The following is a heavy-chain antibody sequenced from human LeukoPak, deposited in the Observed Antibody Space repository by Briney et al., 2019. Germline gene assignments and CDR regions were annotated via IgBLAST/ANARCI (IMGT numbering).Heavy chain of an antibody. Sequence: PSETLSLTCAVSGGSISSGSYSWSWIRQPPGKGLEWIGYIYHSGSTYYNPSLKSRVTISVDRSKNQFSLKLSSVTAADTAVYYCARVLEIYGSGSYYPSNWFDPWGQGTLVTVSS. CDR2: IYHSGST. CDR3: ARVLEIYGSGSYYPSNWFDP. J-gene: IGHJ5*02. V-gene: IGHV4-30-2*01. CDR1: GGSISSGSYS. D-gene: IGHD3-10*01.